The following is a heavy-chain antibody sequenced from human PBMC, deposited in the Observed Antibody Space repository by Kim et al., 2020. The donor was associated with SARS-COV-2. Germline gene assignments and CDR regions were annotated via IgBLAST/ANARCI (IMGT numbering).Heavy chain of an antibody. CDR1: GFTFHNYA. V-gene: IGHV3-30-3*01. D-gene: IGHD6-19*01. CDR3: ATDLAQWLASRYFYGMDV. Sequence: GGSLRLSCAASGFTFHNYALHWVRQAPGKGPEWVSVISYDGTNKYYADSVKGRFTISRDNSKATLYLHMNSLRLDDTALYCCATDLAQWLASRYFYGMDV. J-gene: IGHJ6*01. CDR2: ISYDGTNK.